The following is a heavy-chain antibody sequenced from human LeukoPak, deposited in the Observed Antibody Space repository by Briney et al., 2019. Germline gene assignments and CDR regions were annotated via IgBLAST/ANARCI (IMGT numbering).Heavy chain of an antibody. V-gene: IGHV1-69*13. D-gene: IGHD2-2*02. CDR3: ARGKNGVVPAAIRVDAFDI. J-gene: IGHJ3*02. Sequence: SVKVSCKASGYTFTSYGISWVRQAPGQGLEWMGGIIPIFGTANYAQKFQGRVTITADESTSTAYMELSSLRSEDTAVYYCARGKNGVVPAAIRVDAFDIWGQGTMVTVSS. CDR1: GYTFTSYG. CDR2: IIPIFGTA.